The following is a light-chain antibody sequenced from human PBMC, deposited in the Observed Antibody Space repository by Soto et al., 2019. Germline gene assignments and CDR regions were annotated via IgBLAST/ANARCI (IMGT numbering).Light chain of an antibody. V-gene: IGKV1-5*01. J-gene: IGKJ1*01. CDR2: DAS. CDR1: QSISTW. CDR3: QQYNTYWT. Sequence: IQMTQSPSSLSASVGDRVTITCRASQSISTWLAWYQQKPGKAPKLLIYDASNLEGGVPSRFSGTGSGTEIPLTISSLQPDDFVTYFCQQYNTYWTFGQGTKVDIK.